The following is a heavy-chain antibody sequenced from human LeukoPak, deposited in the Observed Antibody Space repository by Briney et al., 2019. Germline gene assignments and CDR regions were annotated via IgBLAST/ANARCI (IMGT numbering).Heavy chain of an antibody. CDR3: AELGITMIGGV. J-gene: IGHJ6*04. V-gene: IGHV3-48*03. CDR1: GFTFSSYY. D-gene: IGHD3-10*02. CDR2: ISSSGSTI. Sequence: GGSLRLSCAASGFTFSSYYMTWVRQAPGKGLEWVSYISSSGSTIYYADSVKGRFTISRDNAKNSLYLQMNSLRAGDTAVYYCAELGITMIGGVWGKGTTVTISS.